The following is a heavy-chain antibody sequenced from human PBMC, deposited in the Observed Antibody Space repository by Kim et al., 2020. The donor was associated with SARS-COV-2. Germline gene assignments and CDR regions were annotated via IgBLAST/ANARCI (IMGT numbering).Heavy chain of an antibody. J-gene: IGHJ4*02. CDR1: GYTFTSYG. CDR3: ARWGQQLVHGEYFDY. D-gene: IGHD6-13*01. CDR2: ISAYNGNT. V-gene: IGHV1-18*01. Sequence: ASVKVSCKASGYTFTSYGISWVRQAPGQGLEWMGWISAYNGNTNYAQKLQGRVTMTTDTSTSTAYMELRSLRSDDTAVYYCARWGQQLVHGEYFDYWGQGTLVTVSS.